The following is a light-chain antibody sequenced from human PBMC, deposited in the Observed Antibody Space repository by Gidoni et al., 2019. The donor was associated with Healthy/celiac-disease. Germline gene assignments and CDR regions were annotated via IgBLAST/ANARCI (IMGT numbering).Light chain of an antibody. CDR2: AAS. J-gene: IGKJ5*01. V-gene: IGKV1-39*01. Sequence: DIQMTQSPSSLSASVGDRVTITCRESQSISSYLNWYQQKPGKAPKLLTYAASSLQSGVPSRFSGSGSGTDFSLTISSLQPEDFATYYCQQSYSTPSITFGQGTRLEIK. CDR3: QQSYSTPSIT. CDR1: QSISSY.